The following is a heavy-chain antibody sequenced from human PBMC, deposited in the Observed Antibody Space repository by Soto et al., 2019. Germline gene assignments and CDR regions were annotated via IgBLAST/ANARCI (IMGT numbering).Heavy chain of an antibody. D-gene: IGHD4-17*01. V-gene: IGHV3-53*01. J-gene: IGHJ6*02. CDR3: ARDQSAAHDYGDYYGMDV. CDR2: LYSGGTT. Sequence: EVQLVESGGGLIQPGGSLRLSCAASGFTVSSNYMSWVRQAPGKGLDWVSILYSGGTTYYADSVKGRFTISRDDAANTVYLQMNSLRVDDTAVYYCARDQSAAHDYGDYYGMDVGGHGTTVTVSS. CDR1: GFTVSSNY.